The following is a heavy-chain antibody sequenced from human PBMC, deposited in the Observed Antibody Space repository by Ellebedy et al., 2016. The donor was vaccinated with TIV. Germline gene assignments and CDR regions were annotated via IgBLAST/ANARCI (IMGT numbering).Heavy chain of an antibody. CDR2: IYQDGSDQ. D-gene: IGHD4-17*01. CDR1: GFSFRSYW. J-gene: IGHJ5*02. V-gene: IGHV3-7*01. Sequence: GGSLRLSCAASGFSFRSYWMSWVRQAPGKGLEWVANIYQDGSDQYYVDSVKGRFTISRDNANKSLFLQMNSLRVKDTAVYYCARRGSYGDYAVQVNSWFDTWGQGTLVTVSS. CDR3: ARRGSYGDYAVQVNSWFDT.